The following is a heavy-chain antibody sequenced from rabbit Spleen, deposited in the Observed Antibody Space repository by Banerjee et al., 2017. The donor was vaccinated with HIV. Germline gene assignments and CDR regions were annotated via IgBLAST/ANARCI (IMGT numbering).Heavy chain of an antibody. CDR1: GFSFSSSYY. CDR3: ARGSAAMTMVITGYYLSL. CDR2: IYPDGSGST. V-gene: IGHV1S40*01. J-gene: IGHJ4*01. Sequence: QSLEESGGDMVKPGAFLTLTCTASGFSFSSSYYICWVRQAPGKGLEWIGCIYPDGSGSTAYASWAKGRFTISKTSSTTVTLQMTSLTAADTATYFCARGSAAMTMVITGYYLSLWGQGTLVTVS. D-gene: IGHD2-1*01.